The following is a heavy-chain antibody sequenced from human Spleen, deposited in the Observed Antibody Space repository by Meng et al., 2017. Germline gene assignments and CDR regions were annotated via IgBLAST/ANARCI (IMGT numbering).Heavy chain of an antibody. D-gene: IGHD2-15*01. CDR2: ISDSGGST. Sequence: EVQLLESGGGLVQPGGSLRLSCAASGFTFSSYAMSWVRQAPGKGLDWVSGISDSGGSTYYADSAKGRFTISRDNSKNTLYLQMNSLRAEDTAVYYCAKASIVVVVAAWGQGTLVTVSS. V-gene: IGHV3-23*01. CDR1: GFTFSSYA. J-gene: IGHJ5*02. CDR3: AKASIVVVVAA.